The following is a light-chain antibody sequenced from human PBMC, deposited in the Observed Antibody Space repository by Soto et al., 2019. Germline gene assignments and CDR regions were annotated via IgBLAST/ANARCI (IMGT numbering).Light chain of an antibody. CDR1: NNIGSKA. CDR3: QSYDSSLSGVV. CDR2: DNN. V-gene: IGLV1-40*01. Sequence: ELTQPHSVSVATAQMARITCGGNNIGSKAVHWYQQLPGTAPKLLIYDNNNRPSGVPDRFSGSKSGTSASLAITGLQADDEADYYCQSYDSSLSGVVFGGGTKLTVL. J-gene: IGLJ2*01.